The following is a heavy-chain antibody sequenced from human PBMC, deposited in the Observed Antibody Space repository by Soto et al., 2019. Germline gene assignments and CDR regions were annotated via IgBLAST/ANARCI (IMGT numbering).Heavy chain of an antibody. D-gene: IGHD3-9*01. CDR1: GGAISNNRW. J-gene: IGHJ5*02. CDR3: AGQWAAGYGAFDP. Sequence: QVKLQESGPGLEKPSGTLSLTCAVSGGAISNNRWWTWVRQAPGKGLEWIGEIHDRGSTNYNLSLKRRATVSIDRSKNQFSLEMRAVTAADTAVYYCAGQWAAGYGAFDPWGQGTLVTVSS. CDR2: IHDRGST. V-gene: IGHV4-4*02.